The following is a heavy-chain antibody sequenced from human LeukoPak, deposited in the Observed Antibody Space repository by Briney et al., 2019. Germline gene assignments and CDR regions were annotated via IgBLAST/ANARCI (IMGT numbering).Heavy chain of an antibody. CDR2: ISGSGGST. Sequence: GGSLRLSCAASGFTFSSYAMSWVRQAPGKGLEWVSAISGSGGSTYYADSVKGRFTISRDNAKNSLYLQMNSLRAEDTAVYRCARDLAYSLTWEVQPQHYMDVWGKGTTVTVSS. V-gene: IGHV3-23*01. CDR1: GFTFSSYA. J-gene: IGHJ6*03. CDR3: ARDLAYSLTWEVQPQHYMDV. D-gene: IGHD2-15*01.